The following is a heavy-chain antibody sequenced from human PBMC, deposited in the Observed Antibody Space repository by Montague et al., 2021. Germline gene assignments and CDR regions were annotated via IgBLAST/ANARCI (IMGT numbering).Heavy chain of an antibody. CDR2: INHSGST. J-gene: IGHJ6*02. CDR1: GGSISSGNYY. CDR3: ARYLHTSKYSGSHYLSRQYGMDV. V-gene: IGHV4-39*07. Sequence: SETLSLTCTVSGGSISSGNYYWSWIRQPPGEGLEWIGEINHSGSTNYNPSLKSRVTMSVDTSKNQFSLNLSSVTAADTAVYYCARYLHTSKYSGSHYLSRQYGMDVRGQGTTVPVSS. D-gene: IGHD1-26*01.